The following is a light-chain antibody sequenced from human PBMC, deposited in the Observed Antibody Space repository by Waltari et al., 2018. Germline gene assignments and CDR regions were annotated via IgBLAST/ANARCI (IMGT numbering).Light chain of an antibody. CDR2: AAS. Sequence: EIVMTQSPATLSVSPGERVTLSCRSSQSVSYNLAWYQQKPGQAPRLLTYAASTSATGIPARFSGSGSGSAFSLIISSLQSEDFAVYYCQQYNDRPRTFGQGTKVEIK. CDR1: QSVSYN. V-gene: IGKV3-15*01. CDR3: QQYNDRPRT. J-gene: IGKJ1*01.